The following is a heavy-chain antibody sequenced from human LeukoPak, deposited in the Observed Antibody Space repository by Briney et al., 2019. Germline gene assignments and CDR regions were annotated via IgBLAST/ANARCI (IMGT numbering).Heavy chain of an antibody. D-gene: IGHD5-24*01. CDR3: ARVEEMATIQGAFDI. CDR2: ISSSSSYI. V-gene: IGHV3-21*01. CDR1: GFTFSSYS. J-gene: IGHJ3*02. Sequence: PGGSLRLSCAASGFTFSSYSMNWVRQAPGKGLEWVSSISSSSSYIYYADSVKGRFTISRDNAKNSLYLQMNSLRAEDTAVYYCARVEEMATIQGAFDIWGQGTMVTVSS.